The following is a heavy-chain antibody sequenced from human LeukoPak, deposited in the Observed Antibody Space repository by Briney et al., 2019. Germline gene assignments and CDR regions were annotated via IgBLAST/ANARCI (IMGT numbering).Heavy chain of an antibody. CDR1: GFTFSRYA. D-gene: IGHD6-6*01. J-gene: IGHJ4*02. Sequence: GGSLRLSCAASGFTFSRYAMSWVRQAPGKGLEWVSAISGSGGSTYYADSVKGRFTISRDNSKNTLYLQMNSLRAEDTAVYYCAKVRKYSSSSLYFDYWGQGTLVTVSS. CDR3: AKVRKYSSSSLYFDY. V-gene: IGHV3-23*01. CDR2: ISGSGGST.